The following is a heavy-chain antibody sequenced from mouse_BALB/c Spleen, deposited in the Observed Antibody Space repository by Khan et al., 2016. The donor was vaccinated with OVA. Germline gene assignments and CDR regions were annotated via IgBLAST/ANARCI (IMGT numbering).Heavy chain of an antibody. CDR1: GFNIKDTY. CDR2: IDPANGHA. J-gene: IGHJ3*01. Sequence: VQLQQSGAELVKPGASVKLFCTASGFNIKDTYIHWVKQRPEQGLDWIGRIDPANGHANYDPKFQVRATIKADTSSNTAYRQLGSLRSEDTAVYYCGRFFSHLIGSGWFAYCGRGTLVTVAA. CDR3: GRFFSHLIGSGWFAY. V-gene: IGHV14-3*02. D-gene: IGHD1-1*01.